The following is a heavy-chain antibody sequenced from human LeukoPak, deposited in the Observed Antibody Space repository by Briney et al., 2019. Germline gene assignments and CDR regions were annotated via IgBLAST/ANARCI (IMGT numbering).Heavy chain of an antibody. CDR1: GGSFSGYY. Sequence: SETLSLTCAVYGGSFSGYYWSWIRQPPGKGLEWIGEINHSGSTNYNPSLKSRVTISVDTSKNQFSLKLSSVTAADTAVYYCARDGQGSGYYYGYWGQGTLVTVSS. CDR2: INHSGST. D-gene: IGHD3-22*01. V-gene: IGHV4-34*01. J-gene: IGHJ4*02. CDR3: ARDGQGSGYYYGY.